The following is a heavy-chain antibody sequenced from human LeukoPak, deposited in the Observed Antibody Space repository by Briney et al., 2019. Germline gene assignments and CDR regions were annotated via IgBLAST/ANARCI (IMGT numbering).Heavy chain of an antibody. J-gene: IGHJ4*02. CDR3: ARGMRDYYGLDY. Sequence: PGGSLRLSCAASGFTFSSFWMHWVRQVPGKGLVWVSHINSDESITNYADSVRGRFTISRDNAKNTLYLQMNSLTAEDTAVYYCARGMRDYYGLDYWGQGTLVTVSS. D-gene: IGHD3-10*01. CDR2: INSDESIT. CDR1: GFTFSSFW. V-gene: IGHV3-74*01.